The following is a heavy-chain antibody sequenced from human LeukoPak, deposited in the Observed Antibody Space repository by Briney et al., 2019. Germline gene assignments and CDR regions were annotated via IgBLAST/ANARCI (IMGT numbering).Heavy chain of an antibody. D-gene: IGHD3-9*01. CDR3: ARSPYFDWDYYYGMDV. CDR1: GGSISSYY. Sequence: SETLSLTCTVSGGSISSYYWSWIRQPPGKGLEWIGYIYYSGSTNYNPSLKSRVTISVDTSKNQFSLKLSSVTAADTAVYYCARSPYFDWDYYYGMDVWGQGTTVTVSS. CDR2: IYYSGST. J-gene: IGHJ6*02. V-gene: IGHV4-59*01.